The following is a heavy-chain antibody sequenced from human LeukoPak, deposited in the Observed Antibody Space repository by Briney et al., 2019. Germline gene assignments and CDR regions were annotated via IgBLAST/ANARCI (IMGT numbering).Heavy chain of an antibody. V-gene: IGHV3-74*01. CDR3: ATCVAVPGLPDS. CDR1: GFTFSDYW. CDR2: INSDDSST. D-gene: IGHD6-19*01. Sequence: PGGSLRLSRAASGFTFSDYWMYWVRQAPGKGLVWVSRINSDDSSTSYADSVQGRFTISGDNAKNTLYLQMNSLRAEDTAVYYCATCVAVPGLPDSWGQGTLVHVSS. J-gene: IGHJ4*02.